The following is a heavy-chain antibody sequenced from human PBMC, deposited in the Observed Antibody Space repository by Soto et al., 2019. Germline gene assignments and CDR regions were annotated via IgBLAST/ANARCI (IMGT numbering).Heavy chain of an antibody. CDR2: ISYDGSNK. CDR1: GFTFSYYS. Sequence: QVQLVESGGGVVQPGRSLRLSCAASGFTFSYYSMHWVRQAPGKGLEWVAVISYDGSNKYYADSVKGRFIISRDNSKNRLYLQMNSLRAADTAVYYCATGPPLDYWGQGTLVTVSS. CDR3: ATGPPLDY. J-gene: IGHJ4*02. V-gene: IGHV3-30*03.